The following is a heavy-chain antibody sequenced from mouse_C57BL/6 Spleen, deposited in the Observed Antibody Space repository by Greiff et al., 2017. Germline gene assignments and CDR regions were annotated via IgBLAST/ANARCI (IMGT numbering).Heavy chain of an antibody. CDR1: GYSITSGYY. Sequence: DVKLVESGPGLVKPSQSLSLTCSVTGYSITSGYYWNWIRQFPGNKLEWMGYISYDGSNNYNPSLKNRISIIRDTSKNQFFLKLNSVTTEDTATYYCARVITTVVATDYFDYWGQGTTLTVSS. CDR2: ISYDGSN. D-gene: IGHD1-1*01. CDR3: ARVITTVVATDYFDY. V-gene: IGHV3-6*01. J-gene: IGHJ2*01.